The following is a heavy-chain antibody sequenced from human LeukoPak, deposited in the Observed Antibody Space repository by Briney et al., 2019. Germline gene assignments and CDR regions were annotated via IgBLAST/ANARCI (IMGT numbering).Heavy chain of an antibody. Sequence: SETLSLTCTVSGYSITSGYYWGWIRQPPGKRLEWIGNIYHSGTTYYNPSLKSRVTISVDTSKNQFSLKLSSVTAADTAVYYCARRAIVVVPARAFDIWGQGTMVTVSS. CDR3: ARRAIVVVPARAFDI. CDR1: GYSITSGYY. CDR2: IYHSGTT. V-gene: IGHV4-38-2*02. D-gene: IGHD2-2*01. J-gene: IGHJ3*02.